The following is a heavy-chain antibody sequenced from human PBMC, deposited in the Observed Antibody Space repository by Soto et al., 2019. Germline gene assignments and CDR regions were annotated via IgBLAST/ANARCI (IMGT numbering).Heavy chain of an antibody. J-gene: IGHJ3*02. CDR1: GFTVSSNY. CDR3: ARDSYYYGSGSSGSDAFDI. CDR2: IYSGGST. V-gene: IGHV3-66*01. D-gene: IGHD3-10*01. Sequence: GGSLRLSCAASGFTVSSNYMSWVRQAPGKGLEWVSVIYSGGSTYYADSVKGRFTISRDNSKNTLDLQMNSLGAEDTAVYYCARDSYYYGSGSSGSDAFDIWGQGTMVTVSS.